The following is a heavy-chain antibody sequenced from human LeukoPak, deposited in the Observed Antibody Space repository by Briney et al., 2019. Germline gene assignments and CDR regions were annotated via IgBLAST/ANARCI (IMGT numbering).Heavy chain of an antibody. D-gene: IGHD3-10*01. V-gene: IGHV3-30*02. CDR1: GFTFSSYG. CDR3: ARGPDYYGSGSYYAPLDY. CDR2: IRHDGSNK. Sequence: PGGSLRLSCAASGFTFSSYGMHWVRQAPGKGLEWVAFIRHDGSNKYYADSVKGRFTISRDNSKNTLYLQMGSLRAEDMAVYYCARGPDYYGSGSYYAPLDYWGQGTLVTVSS. J-gene: IGHJ4*02.